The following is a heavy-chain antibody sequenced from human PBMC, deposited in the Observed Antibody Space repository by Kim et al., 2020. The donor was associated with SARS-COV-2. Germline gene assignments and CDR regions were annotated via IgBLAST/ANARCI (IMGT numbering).Heavy chain of an antibody. D-gene: IGHD6-19*01. CDR3: ASGGSGWYVSLDY. V-gene: IGHV1-18*01. J-gene: IGHJ4*02. Sequence: YAQKLQGRVTMTTDTSTSTAYMELRSLRSDDTAVYYCASGGSGWYVSLDYWGQGTLVTVSS.